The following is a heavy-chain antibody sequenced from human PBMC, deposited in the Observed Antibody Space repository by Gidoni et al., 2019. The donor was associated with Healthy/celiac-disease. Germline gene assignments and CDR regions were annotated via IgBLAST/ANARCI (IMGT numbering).Heavy chain of an antibody. Sequence: EVQLVESGGGLVQPGGFLRLSCAASGFTFSSYWMSWVRQAPGKGLEWVANIKQDGSEKYYVDSVKGRFTISRDNAKNSLYLQMNSLRAEDTAVYYCAREGGAYCSGGSCYRIFDYWGQGTLVTVSS. V-gene: IGHV3-7*01. CDR2: IKQDGSEK. CDR3: AREGGAYCSGGSCYRIFDY. J-gene: IGHJ4*02. CDR1: GFTFSSYW. D-gene: IGHD2-15*01.